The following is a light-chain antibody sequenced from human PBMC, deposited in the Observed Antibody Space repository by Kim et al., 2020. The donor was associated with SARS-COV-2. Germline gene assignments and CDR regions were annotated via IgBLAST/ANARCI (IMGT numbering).Light chain of an antibody. Sequence: SSFGDRVPLTCRATQTIHNFLIWYQQTPWKAPNLLINGASSLQRGVPSRFRGRGSGTDFTLTINSLQPEDFATYFCQQSYSTPFTFGPGTKVDIK. V-gene: IGKV1-39*01. CDR3: QQSYSTPFT. CDR1: QTIHNF. J-gene: IGKJ3*01. CDR2: GAS.